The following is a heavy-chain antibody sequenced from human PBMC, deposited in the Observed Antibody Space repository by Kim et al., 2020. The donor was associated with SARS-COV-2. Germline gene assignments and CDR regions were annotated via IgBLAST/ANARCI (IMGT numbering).Heavy chain of an antibody. D-gene: IGHD3-10*01. V-gene: IGHV1-2*06. CDR2: INPNSGGT. CDR1: GYTFTGYY. CDR3: ARDYGSGSYYRDVDRPTYYFDY. J-gene: IGHJ4*02. Sequence: ASVKVSCKASGYTFTGYYMHWVRQAPGQGLEWMGRINPNSGGTNYAQKFQGRVTMTRDTSISTAYMELSRLRSDDTAVYYCARDYGSGSYYRDVDRPTYYFDYWGQGTLVTVSS.